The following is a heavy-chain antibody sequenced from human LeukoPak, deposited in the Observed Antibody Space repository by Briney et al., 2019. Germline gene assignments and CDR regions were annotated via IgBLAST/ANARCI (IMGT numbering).Heavy chain of an antibody. Sequence: GASVKVSCKASGCTFISYALHWVRQAPGQGLEWMGWINTNTGHPTYAQGFTGRFVFSVDTSISTAYLQISSLTSEDTAVYYCAREIFGGDSPGDWGQGTLVTVSS. J-gene: IGHJ4*02. D-gene: IGHD4-17*01. CDR1: GCTFISYA. CDR3: AREIFGGDSPGD. CDR2: INTNTGHP. V-gene: IGHV7-4-1*02.